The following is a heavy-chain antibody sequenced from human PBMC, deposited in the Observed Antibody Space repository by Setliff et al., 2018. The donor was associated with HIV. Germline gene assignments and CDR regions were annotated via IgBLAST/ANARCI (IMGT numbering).Heavy chain of an antibody. D-gene: IGHD3-3*01. V-gene: IGHV4-4*02. CDR1: GGSISSSNW. CDR3: VRPSFGIGGGSMFDS. Sequence: SETLSLTCAVSGGSISSSNWWSWVRQPPGKGLEWIGEIYHGGSTNYNPSLKSRVTLSVGTSKRQFFLNLSSATTADTAMYYCVRPSFGIGGGSMFDSWGQGIVVTVSS. CDR2: IYHGGST. J-gene: IGHJ4*02.